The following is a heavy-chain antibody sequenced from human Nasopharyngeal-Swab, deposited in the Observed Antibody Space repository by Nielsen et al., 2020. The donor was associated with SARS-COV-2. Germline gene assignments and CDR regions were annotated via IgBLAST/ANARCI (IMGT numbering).Heavy chain of an antibody. J-gene: IGHJ4*02. D-gene: IGHD6-19*01. CDR2: INDDGRDT. V-gene: IGHV3-74*01. CDR1: GFTFSSYW. CDR3: ASSTIVVAGRGTLGASFDY. Sequence: GESLKISCAASGFTFSSYWMHWVRQAPGKGLVWVSRINDDGRDTIYADSVKGRFTISRDNAKNSLYLQMNSLRDEDTAVYYCASSTIVVAGRGTLGASFDYWGQGTLVTVSS.